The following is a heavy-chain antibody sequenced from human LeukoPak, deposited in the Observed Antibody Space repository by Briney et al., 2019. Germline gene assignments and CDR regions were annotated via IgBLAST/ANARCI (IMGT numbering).Heavy chain of an antibody. CDR1: GFTFSSFS. V-gene: IGHV3-33*08. Sequence: GGSLRLSCAASGFTFSSFSLHWVRQAPGKGLEWVAVIWYDGSNKYYADSVKGRFTIPRDNSKNTLYLQMNSLRAEDTAVYHCARDRIAVADHFDYWGQGTLVTVSS. CDR3: ARDRIAVADHFDY. CDR2: IWYDGSNK. D-gene: IGHD6-19*01. J-gene: IGHJ4*02.